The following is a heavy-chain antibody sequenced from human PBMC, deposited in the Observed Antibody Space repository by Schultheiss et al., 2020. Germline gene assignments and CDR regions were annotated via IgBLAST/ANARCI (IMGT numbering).Heavy chain of an antibody. Sequence: RGSLRISCAASGLTFSSYIMNWVRQAPGKGLEWVGRIKSKTDGGTTDYAAPVKGRFTISRDDSKNTLYRQMNSLRAEDTAVYYCAREGGADWGLHLGEVSFYIDYWGQGTLVTVSS. J-gene: IGHJ4*02. CDR3: AREGGADWGLHLGEVSFYIDY. CDR1: GLTFSSYI. D-gene: IGHD3-16*02. V-gene: IGHV3-15*07. CDR2: IKSKTDGGTT.